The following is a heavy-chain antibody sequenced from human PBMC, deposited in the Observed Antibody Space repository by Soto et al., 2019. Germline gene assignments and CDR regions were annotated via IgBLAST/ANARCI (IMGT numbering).Heavy chain of an antibody. CDR1: GGTFSSYA. Sequence: ASVKVSCKASGGTFSSYAISWVRQAPGQGLEWMGWMNPNSGNTGYAQKFQGRVTMTRNTSISTAYMELSSLRSEDTAVYYCARGIKVFGDAFDIWGQGTMVTVSS. V-gene: IGHV1-8*02. CDR2: MNPNSGNT. J-gene: IGHJ3*02. D-gene: IGHD3-3*01. CDR3: ARGIKVFGDAFDI.